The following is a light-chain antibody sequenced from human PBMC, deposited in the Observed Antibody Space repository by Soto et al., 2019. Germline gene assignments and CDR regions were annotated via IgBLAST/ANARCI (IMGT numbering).Light chain of an antibody. CDR2: ETS. J-gene: IGKJ3*01. CDR1: QNIRSN. V-gene: IGKV3-15*01. Sequence: EIMMTQSPGTLAVSTGEIATLSCRSSQNIRSNLAWYQQKPGQAPRLLIYETSTRAPGIPARFSGSGSGTEFTLTISRLQSEDFAVYHCQQYNNWPPFTFGPGTKVDIK. CDR3: QQYNNWPPFT.